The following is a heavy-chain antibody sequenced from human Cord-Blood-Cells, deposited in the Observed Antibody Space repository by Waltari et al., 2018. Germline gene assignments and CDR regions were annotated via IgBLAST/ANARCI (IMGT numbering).Heavy chain of an antibody. CDR2: MSSSSSYI. CDR3: ARAGRSFYYYYYMDV. V-gene: IGHV3-21*01. Sequence: EVQLVESGGGLVKPGGSLRLSCSASGFTFRSNSMNWARPAPGKGLEWVSSMSSSSSYIYYADAVKGRFTISRDNAKNSLYLQMNSLRAEDTAVYYCARAGRSFYYYYYMDVWGKGTTVTVSS. J-gene: IGHJ6*03. CDR1: GFTFRSNS.